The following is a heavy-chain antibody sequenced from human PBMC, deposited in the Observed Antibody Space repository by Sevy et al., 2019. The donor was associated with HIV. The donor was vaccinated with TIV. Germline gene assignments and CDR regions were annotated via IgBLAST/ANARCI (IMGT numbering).Heavy chain of an antibody. V-gene: IGHV3-30*02. D-gene: IGHD2-21*01. CDR1: GFSFSSYG. Sequence: GESLKISCAASGFSFSSYGMHWVRQAPGKGLKWMSYIQYDGSNKDYADSVKGRFTISRDNSKNTLYLQMNSLRVEDTAVFYCVKEGGGEGGDHWGQGTLVTVSS. CDR2: IQYDGSNK. CDR3: VKEGGGEGGDH. J-gene: IGHJ4*02.